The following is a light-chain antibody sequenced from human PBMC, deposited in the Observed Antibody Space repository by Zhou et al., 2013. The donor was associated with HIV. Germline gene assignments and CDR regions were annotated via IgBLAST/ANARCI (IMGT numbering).Light chain of an antibody. V-gene: IGKV3-15*01. Sequence: EIVLTQSPATLSVSPGEGATLSCRASQSIYNKLAWYQQKPGQPPRLLIYGASSLQSGVPSRFSGSGFGTDFTLTISSLQPEDVATYFCQSYDSDLLTFGGGTKVEIK. J-gene: IGKJ4*02. CDR1: QSIYNK. CDR2: GAS. CDR3: QSYDSDLLT.